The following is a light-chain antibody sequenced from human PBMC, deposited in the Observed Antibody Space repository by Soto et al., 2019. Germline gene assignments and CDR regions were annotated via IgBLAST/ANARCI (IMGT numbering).Light chain of an antibody. Sequence: EVVLTQSPGTLSLSPGERATLSCRASQSVSSNFLAWYQQKPGQAPRLLIYGASSRATGIPDRFSGSGSGTDFTLTISRLEPEDFAVYYCQQYDSSPTFGQGTKVEIK. V-gene: IGKV3-20*01. CDR2: GAS. CDR1: QSVSSNF. CDR3: QQYDSSPT. J-gene: IGKJ1*01.